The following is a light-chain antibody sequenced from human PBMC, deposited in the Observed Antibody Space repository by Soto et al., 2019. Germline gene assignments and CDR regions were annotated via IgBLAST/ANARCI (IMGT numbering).Light chain of an antibody. CDR3: QQYNTYST. Sequence: DLQMTQSPSTLSASARERVTVTCRASQSISRWLAWYQQKPGKAPQALIYDASSLKSGAPSRFSGNGSGTDFTPTISRLQPDDVATDYCQQYNTYSTFGQGTRVEIK. CDR1: QSISRW. J-gene: IGKJ5*01. CDR2: DAS. V-gene: IGKV1-5*01.